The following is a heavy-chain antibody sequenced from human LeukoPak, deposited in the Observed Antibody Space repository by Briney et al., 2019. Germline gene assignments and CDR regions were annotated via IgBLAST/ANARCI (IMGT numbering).Heavy chain of an antibody. CDR1: GFTFSSYS. V-gene: IGHV3-15*01. J-gene: IGHJ4*02. Sequence: GSLRLSCAASGFTFSSYSMSWVRQAPGKGLEWVGRVKSKTDGGTTDYAAPVKGRFTISRDDSKNTLYLQMNSLETEDTAVYYCAQHDTLDYWGQGTLVTVSS. CDR3: AQHDTLDY. CDR2: VKSKTDGGTT.